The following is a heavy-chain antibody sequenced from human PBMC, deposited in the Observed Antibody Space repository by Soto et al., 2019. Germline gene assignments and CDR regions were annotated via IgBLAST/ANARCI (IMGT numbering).Heavy chain of an antibody. CDR1: GGSFSGYS. CDR2: IKYSGTT. CDR3: AAGGGLPRYY. V-gene: IGHV4-34*01. Sequence: PSETLSLTCAVYGGSFSGYSWTWIRQPPGKGLEWIASIKYSGTTFYNPSLKSRVTLSVDTSKNQFSLKLSSVTAADTAVYYCAAGGGLPRYYWGQGALVTVSS. J-gene: IGHJ4*02. D-gene: IGHD5-12*01.